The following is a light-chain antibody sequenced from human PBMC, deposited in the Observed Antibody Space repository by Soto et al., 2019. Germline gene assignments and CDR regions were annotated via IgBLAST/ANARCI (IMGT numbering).Light chain of an antibody. CDR1: DIGTKS. Sequence: SYELTQPPSVSVAPGKTARITCGGNDIGTKSVHWYQQKPGQAPVLVIYYDSDRPSGIPERFSGSNSGNTATLTISRVEAGDEADYYCQLWDTSSVLFGGGTQLTVL. V-gene: IGLV3-21*01. J-gene: IGLJ2*01. CDR3: QLWDTSSVL. CDR2: YDS.